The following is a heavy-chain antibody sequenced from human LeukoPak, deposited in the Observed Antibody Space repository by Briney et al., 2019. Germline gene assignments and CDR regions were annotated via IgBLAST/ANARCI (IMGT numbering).Heavy chain of an antibody. CDR3: ARGRGVHDSHTYDYFDY. D-gene: IGHD3-22*01. Sequence: ASVTVSCKASGYTFTSYYIHWVRQAPGQGLEWMGIINPAGGSTTYAKKFQGSRLTLTRDTSTSTVYMELSSLRSEDTAVYYCARGRGVHDSHTYDYFDYWGQGSLVTVSS. CDR1: GYTFTSYY. V-gene: IGHV1-46*01. J-gene: IGHJ4*02. CDR2: INPAGGST.